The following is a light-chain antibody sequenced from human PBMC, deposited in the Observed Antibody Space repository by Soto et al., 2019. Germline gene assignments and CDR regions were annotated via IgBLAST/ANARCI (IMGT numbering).Light chain of an antibody. J-gene: IGLJ1*01. Sequence: QLVLTQSPSASASLGASVKLTCTLSSGHSSYAIAWHQQQPEKGPRYLMKLNSDGSHSKGDGIPDRFSGSSSGAERYLTISRLQFEEEADYSCQTGATAIHYVFGTGTKLTVL. CDR2: LNSDGSH. CDR3: QTGATAIHYV. CDR1: SGHSSYA. V-gene: IGLV4-69*01.